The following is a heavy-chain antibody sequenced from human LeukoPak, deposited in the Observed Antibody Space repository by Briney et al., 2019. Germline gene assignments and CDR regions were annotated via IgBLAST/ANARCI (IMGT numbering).Heavy chain of an antibody. D-gene: IGHD3-3*01. CDR1: GFTFSSYT. CDR3: ARHLKRSGYDFWSGYKIDY. J-gene: IGHJ4*02. Sequence: GSLRLSCAASGFTFSSYTMSWVRQAPGKGLEWIGEINHSGSTNYNPSLKSRVTISVDTSKNQFSLKLSSVTAADTAVYYCARHLKRSGYDFWSGYKIDYWGQGTLVTVSS. V-gene: IGHV4-34*01. CDR2: INHSGST.